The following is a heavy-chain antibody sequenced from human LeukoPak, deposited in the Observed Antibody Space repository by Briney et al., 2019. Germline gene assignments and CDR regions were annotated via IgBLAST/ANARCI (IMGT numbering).Heavy chain of an antibody. CDR3: ARDLTIAAANYYFDN. CDR1: GFTFNDYY. CDR2: ISSSGSTI. V-gene: IGHV3-11*04. D-gene: IGHD6-13*01. J-gene: IGHJ4*02. Sequence: GGSLRLSCAASGFTFNDYYMSWIRQAPGKGLEWVSYISSSGSTIYYADSVKGRFTISRDNPKNTLYLQMNGLRAEDTAMYYCARDLTIAAANYYFDNWGQGTLVTVSS.